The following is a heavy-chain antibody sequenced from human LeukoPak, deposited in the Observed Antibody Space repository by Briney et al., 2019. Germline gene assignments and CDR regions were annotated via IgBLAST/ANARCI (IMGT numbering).Heavy chain of an antibody. CDR2: VNHSGGT. CDR3: ARHGRMGTINPSY. D-gene: IGHD5-24*01. CDR1: NGSFSDHY. Sequence: SETLSLTCIVYNGSFSDHYWSWIRQPPGKGLEWIGEVNHSGGTSKNPSLRSRVTISIDTSKNQFSLKLSSVTAADTAVYYCARHGRMGTINPSYWGQGTLVTVSS. J-gene: IGHJ4*02. V-gene: IGHV4-34*01.